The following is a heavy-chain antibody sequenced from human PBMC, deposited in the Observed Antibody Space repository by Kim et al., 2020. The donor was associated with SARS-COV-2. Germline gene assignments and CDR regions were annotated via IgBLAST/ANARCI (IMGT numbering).Heavy chain of an antibody. CDR3: VRDGRGSAYFGMDV. V-gene: IGHV4-59*01. Sequence: YSPSLQSRLTISVDTSKNQFSLNLRSVTAADTAVYYCVRDGRGSAYFGMDVWGQGTTVTVSS. J-gene: IGHJ6*02. D-gene: IGHD3-10*01.